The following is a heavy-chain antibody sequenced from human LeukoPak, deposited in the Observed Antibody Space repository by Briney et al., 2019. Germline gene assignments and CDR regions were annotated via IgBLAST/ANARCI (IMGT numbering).Heavy chain of an antibody. V-gene: IGHV4-30-2*01. J-gene: IGHJ6*02. D-gene: IGHD4-17*01. CDR1: GGSISSGGYY. CDR2: TYHSGST. CDR3: ARDLGYYGEHGGMDV. Sequence: SRTLSLTCTVSGGSISSGGYYWSWIRQPPGKGLEWIGYTYHSGSTYYNPSLKSRVTISVDRSKNQFSLKLSSVTAADTAVYYCARDLGYYGEHGGMDVWGQGTTVTVSS.